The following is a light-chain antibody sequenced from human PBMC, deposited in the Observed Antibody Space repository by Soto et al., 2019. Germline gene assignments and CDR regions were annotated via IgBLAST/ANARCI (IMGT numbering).Light chain of an antibody. CDR3: QHYGGSPLYT. J-gene: IGKJ2*01. Sequence: EIVMTQSPATLSVSPGERVTLSCRASQSVFSSLAWYQQKPGQAPRLLIYGAATRATGIPARFSGSGSGTDFTLTISSLQSEDFAVYYCQHYGGSPLYTFGQGTKLEIK. V-gene: IGKV3-15*01. CDR1: QSVFSS. CDR2: GAA.